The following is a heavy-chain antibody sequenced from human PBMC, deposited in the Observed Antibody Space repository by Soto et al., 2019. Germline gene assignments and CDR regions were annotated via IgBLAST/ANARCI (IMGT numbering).Heavy chain of an antibody. J-gene: IGHJ4*02. V-gene: IGHV4-61*01. D-gene: IGHD3-22*01. CDR1: VSSGSYY. Sequence: VSSGSYYWSWIRQPPGKGLEWIGYIYYSGSTNHNPSLKSRVTISVDTSKNQFSLKLSSVTAADTAVYYCASFYDSSGSPFDYWGQGTLVTVSS. CDR2: IYYSGST. CDR3: ASFYDSSGSPFDY.